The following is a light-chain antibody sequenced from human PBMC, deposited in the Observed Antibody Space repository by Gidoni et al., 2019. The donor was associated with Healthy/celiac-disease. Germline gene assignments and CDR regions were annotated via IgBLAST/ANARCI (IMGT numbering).Light chain of an antibody. Sequence: QSVLTQPPSASGTPGQRVTISCSGSSSNIGSNNVNWYQQIPGTAPKLLIYRNNQRPSGGPDRISGSKSGTSASLAISGLRSEDEADYYCAAWDDSLSGPCYVFGTGTKVTVL. CDR2: RNN. J-gene: IGLJ1*01. CDR3: AAWDDSLSGPCYV. CDR1: SSNIGSNN. V-gene: IGLV1-47*01.